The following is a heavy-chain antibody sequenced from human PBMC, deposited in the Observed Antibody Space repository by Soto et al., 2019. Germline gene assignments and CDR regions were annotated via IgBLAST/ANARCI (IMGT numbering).Heavy chain of an antibody. CDR2: IYPGDSDT. V-gene: IGHV5-51*01. Sequence: GESLKISCKGSGYSFTSYWIGWVRQMPGKGLEWMGIIYPGDSDTRYSPSFQGQVTISADKSISTAYLQWSSLKASDTAIYYCARHKVAAGIDYYGMDVWGQGTTVTVSS. J-gene: IGHJ6*02. CDR1: GYSFTSYW. CDR3: ARHKVAAGIDYYGMDV. D-gene: IGHD6-13*01.